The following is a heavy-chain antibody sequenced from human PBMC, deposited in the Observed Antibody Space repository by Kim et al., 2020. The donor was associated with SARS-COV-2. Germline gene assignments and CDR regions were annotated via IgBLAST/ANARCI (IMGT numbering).Heavy chain of an antibody. CDR3: AREGGFADFDY. J-gene: IGHJ4*02. Sequence: TNYAQRLQGWVTMTRDTSISTAYMELSRLGSDDTAVYYCAREGGFADFDYWGQGTLVTVSS. D-gene: IGHD3-16*01. CDR2: T. V-gene: IGHV1-2*04.